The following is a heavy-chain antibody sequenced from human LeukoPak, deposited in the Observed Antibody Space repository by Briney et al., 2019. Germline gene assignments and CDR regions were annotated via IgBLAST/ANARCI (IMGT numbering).Heavy chain of an antibody. Sequence: GGSLRLSCAASGFTYNEYGMKWVRRAPGKGLECFPNIKEDGSETYYADSVKGRFTISRDNPKNLLFLQINSLRVEDTAVYYCARETPRRGETRDGYRWGQGTLVTVSS. CDR1: GFTYNEYG. D-gene: IGHD5-24*01. J-gene: IGHJ4*02. V-gene: IGHV3-7*01. CDR3: ARETPRRGETRDGYR. CDR2: IKEDGSET.